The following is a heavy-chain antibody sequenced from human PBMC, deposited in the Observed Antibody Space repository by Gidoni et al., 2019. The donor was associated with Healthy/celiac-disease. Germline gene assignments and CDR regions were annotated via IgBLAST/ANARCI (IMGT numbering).Heavy chain of an antibody. V-gene: IGHV4-34*01. CDR2: INHSGST. Sequence: QVQLQQWGAGLLKPSETLSLTCAVYGGSFSGYYWSWIRQPPGKGLEWIGEINHSGSTNYTPSLKSRVTISVDTSKNQFSLKLSSVTAADTAVYDCARRPAYDSSGYHVDYWGQGTLVTVSS. CDR1: GGSFSGYY. CDR3: ARRPAYDSSGYHVDY. D-gene: IGHD3-22*01. J-gene: IGHJ4*02.